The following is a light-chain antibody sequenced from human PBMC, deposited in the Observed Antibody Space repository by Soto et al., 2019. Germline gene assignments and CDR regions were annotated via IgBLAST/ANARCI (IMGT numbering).Light chain of an antibody. V-gene: IGKV4-1*01. J-gene: IGKJ1*01. CDR1: QSVLYSSNNKNY. Sequence: DIVMTQSPDSLAVSLGERATINCKSSQSVLYSSNNKNYLAWHQQKPGQPPKLLIYWASTRESGVPDRFSGSGSGTNFTLTISSLQAEDVAFYYCQQYYSTPPWTFGQGTKVEI. CDR2: WAS. CDR3: QQYYSTPPWT.